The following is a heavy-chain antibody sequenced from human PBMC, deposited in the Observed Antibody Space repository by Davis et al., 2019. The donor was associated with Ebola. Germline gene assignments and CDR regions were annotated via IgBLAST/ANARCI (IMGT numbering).Heavy chain of an antibody. CDR2: INPNDGRT. CDR1: GYTFTNYY. V-gene: IGHV1-46*03. J-gene: IGHJ3*02. D-gene: IGHD5-12*01. Sequence: ASVKVSCKASGYTFTNYYMNWVRQAPGQGLEWMGMINPNDGRTIYAQKVQGRVTVTRDTSTTTVYMDLSSLRSEDTALYYCTTPGGQDSGYDVFDIWGQGTMVTVSS. CDR3: TTPGGQDSGYDVFDI.